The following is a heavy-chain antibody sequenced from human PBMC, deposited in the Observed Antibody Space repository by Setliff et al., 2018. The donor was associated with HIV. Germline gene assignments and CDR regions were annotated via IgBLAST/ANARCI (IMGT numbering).Heavy chain of an antibody. D-gene: IGHD1-26*01. Sequence: GASVKVSCKASGYSFISYGISWVRQAPGQGPEWMGWISAYTGHTDYAPRLLGRVTVTTDTSTRTAYMELRRLTSDDTAVYYCAQARLQGIVTAVGPRDNCLDPWGQGTRVTVSS. CDR2: ISAYTGHT. CDR3: AQARLQGIVTAVGPRDNCLDP. CDR1: GYSFISYG. V-gene: IGHV1-18*01. J-gene: IGHJ5*02.